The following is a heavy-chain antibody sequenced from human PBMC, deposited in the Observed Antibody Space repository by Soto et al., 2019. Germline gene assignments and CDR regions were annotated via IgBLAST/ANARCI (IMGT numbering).Heavy chain of an antibody. CDR3: ARWEGMVTMIY. Sequence: GGSLRLSCAASGFTFSNYEMNWVRQAPGKGLQWISYIGDNGSPKYYADSVKGRFTISRDNAKNSLFLEMNDLRADDTAVYYCARWEGMVTMIYWGQGTLVTVSS. J-gene: IGHJ4*02. D-gene: IGHD1-26*01. CDR1: GFTFSNYE. V-gene: IGHV3-48*03. CDR2: IGDNGSPK.